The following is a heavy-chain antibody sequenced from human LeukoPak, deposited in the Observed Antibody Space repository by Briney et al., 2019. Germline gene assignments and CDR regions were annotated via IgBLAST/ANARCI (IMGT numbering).Heavy chain of an antibody. CDR2: TRNKANSYTT. CDR1: GFTFSDHY. D-gene: IGHD3-10*01. V-gene: IGHV3-72*01. Sequence: QTGGSLRLPCAASGFTFSDHYMDWVRQAPGKGLEWVGRTRNKANSYTTEYAASVKGRFTISRDDSKNSLYLQMNSLKTEDTAVYYCSRVVVRGVIITEYYFDYWGQGTLVTVSS. J-gene: IGHJ4*02. CDR3: SRVVVRGVIITEYYFDY.